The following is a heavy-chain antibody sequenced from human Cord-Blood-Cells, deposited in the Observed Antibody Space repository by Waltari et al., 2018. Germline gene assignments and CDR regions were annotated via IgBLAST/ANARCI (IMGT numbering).Heavy chain of an antibody. J-gene: IGHJ3*02. CDR1: GYTFTGYY. Sequence: QVQLVQSGAEVKKPGASVKVSCKASGYTFTGYYMHWVRQAPGQGLEWMGWINPNSGGTNYAQKFQGWVTMTRDTSISTAYMELSRLRSDETAVYYCARFAGAARLDAFDIWGQGTMVTVSS. CDR2: INPNSGGT. V-gene: IGHV1-2*04. CDR3: ARFAGAARLDAFDI. D-gene: IGHD6-6*01.